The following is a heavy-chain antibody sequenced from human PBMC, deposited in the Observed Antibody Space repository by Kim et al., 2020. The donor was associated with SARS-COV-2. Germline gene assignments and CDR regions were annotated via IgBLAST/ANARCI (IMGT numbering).Heavy chain of an antibody. CDR2: ISSSSSYI. CDR3: ARVLTSGWSYFDY. CDR1: GFTFSSYS. J-gene: IGHJ4*02. Sequence: GGSLRLSCAASGFTFSSYSMNWVRQAPGKGLEWISSISSSSSYIYYADSVKGRFTISRDNARASLYLQMNSLRAEDTAVCYCARVLTSGWSYFDYWGQGTLVTVSS. V-gene: IGHV3-21*04. D-gene: IGHD6-19*01.